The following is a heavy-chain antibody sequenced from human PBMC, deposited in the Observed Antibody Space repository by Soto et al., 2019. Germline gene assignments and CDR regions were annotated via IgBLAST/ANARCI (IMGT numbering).Heavy chain of an antibody. CDR3: AIHPGRGAFNI. CDR2: ISSGSTTI. V-gene: IGHV3-48*04. D-gene: IGHD3-10*01. CDR1: GFSFSTYS. J-gene: IGHJ3*02. Sequence: HPGGSLRLSCAASGFSFSTYSMNWVRQAPGKGLEWVSYISSGSTTIYYADSVKGRFTISRGNAKNSLYLQMNSLRAEDTAVYYCAIHPGRGAFNIWGKGKMVTVSS.